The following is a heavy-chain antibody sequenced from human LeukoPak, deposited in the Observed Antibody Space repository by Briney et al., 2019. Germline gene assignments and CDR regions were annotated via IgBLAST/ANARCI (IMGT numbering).Heavy chain of an antibody. CDR2: IYHSGST. CDR1: GGSISSGGYY. CDR3: ARDSLPNYGSGS. J-gene: IGHJ4*02. D-gene: IGHD3-10*01. V-gene: IGHV4-30-2*01. Sequence: PSETLSLTCTVSGGSISSGGYYWSWIRQPPGKGLEWIGYIYHSGSTYYNPSLKSRVTISVDTSKNQFSLKLSSVTAADTAVYYCARDSLPNYGSGSWGQGTLVTVSS.